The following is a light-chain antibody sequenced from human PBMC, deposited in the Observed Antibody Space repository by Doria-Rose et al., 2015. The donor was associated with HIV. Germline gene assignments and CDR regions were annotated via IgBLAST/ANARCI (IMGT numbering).Light chain of an antibody. CDR1: QSFSSTY. CDR2: DGS. Sequence: LTQSPGTLSLSPGERATLSCRASQSFSSTYLAWYQQKPGQAPSLLIYDGSTRATGIPDRFSASRSGTDFTLTINRLEPEDFALYCCHQYGTSWTFGQGTKVEI. J-gene: IGKJ1*01. CDR3: HQYGTSWT. V-gene: IGKV3-20*01.